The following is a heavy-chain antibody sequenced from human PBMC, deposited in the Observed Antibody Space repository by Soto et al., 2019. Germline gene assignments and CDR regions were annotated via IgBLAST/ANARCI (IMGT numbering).Heavy chain of an antibody. CDR1: GGSISRSSYY. CDR3: ARHLGYCSGGSCYSNYYYYYYMDV. Sequence: SETLSLTCTVSGGSISRSSYYWGWILQPPGKGLEWIGSIYYSGSTYYNPSLKSRVTISVDTSKNQFSLKLSSVTAADTAVYYCARHLGYCSGGSCYSNYYYYYYMDVWGKGTTVTVSS. J-gene: IGHJ6*03. V-gene: IGHV4-39*01. CDR2: IYYSGST. D-gene: IGHD2-15*01.